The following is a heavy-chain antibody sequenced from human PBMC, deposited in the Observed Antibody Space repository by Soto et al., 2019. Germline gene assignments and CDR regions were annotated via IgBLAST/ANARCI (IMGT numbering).Heavy chain of an antibody. CDR2: INAGNGNT. D-gene: IGHD2-21*02. CDR1: GYTFTCYS. CDR3: TRSIVVVTALDY. V-gene: IGHV1-3*01. Sequence: GSRKGSCKGSGYTFTCYSIHWVRQAPGQRLEWMGWINAGNGNTKYSQKFQGRVTITRDTSASTVYMELSSLRSEDTAVYYCTRSIVVVTALDYWG. J-gene: IGHJ4*01.